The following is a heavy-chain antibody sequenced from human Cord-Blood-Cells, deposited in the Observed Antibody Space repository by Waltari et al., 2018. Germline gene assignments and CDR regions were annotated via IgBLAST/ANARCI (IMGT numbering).Heavy chain of an antibody. CDR2: IYYSGST. V-gene: IGHV4-39*01. CDR3: ARMGDYAFDI. CDR1: GDHTRRSSYY. D-gene: IGHD3-16*01. Sequence: QLQLQESGPGLVKPSKTLAPTWTGSGDHTRRSSYYWGGIGQPPGMGLEWIGSIYYSGSTYYNPSLKSRVTISVDTSKNQFSLKLSSVTAADTAVYYCARMGDYAFDIWGQGTMVTVSS. J-gene: IGHJ3*02.